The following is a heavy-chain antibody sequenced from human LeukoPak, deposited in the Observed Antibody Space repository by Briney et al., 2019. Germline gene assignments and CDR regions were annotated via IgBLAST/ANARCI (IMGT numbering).Heavy chain of an antibody. D-gene: IGHD3-22*01. Sequence: PSQTLSLTCTVSGGSISSGDYYWSWIWQPPGKGLEWIGYIYYSGSTNYNPSLKSRVTISVDTSKNQFSLKLSSVTAADTAVYYCARESYYYDSSRFDPWGQGTLVTVSS. V-gene: IGHV4-61*08. CDR2: IYYSGST. J-gene: IGHJ5*02. CDR1: GGSISSGDYY. CDR3: ARESYYYDSSRFDP.